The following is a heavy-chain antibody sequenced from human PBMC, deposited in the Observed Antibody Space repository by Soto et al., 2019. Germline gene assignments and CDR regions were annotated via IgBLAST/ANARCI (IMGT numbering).Heavy chain of an antibody. CDR1: GGSRSRGGYY. D-gene: IGHD2-15*01. CDR2: IYYSGST. CDR3: GNLKDRSDPAAILH. J-gene: IGHJ4*02. Sequence: TLSLTCTVSGGSRSRGGYYWCWNRQHPGKGLEWIGYIYYSGSTYYNPSLKSRLTISVDTSQNQFSLNLNSVTAAAPAISYSGNLKDRSDPAAILHWGQGTLVTVSS. V-gene: IGHV4-31*03.